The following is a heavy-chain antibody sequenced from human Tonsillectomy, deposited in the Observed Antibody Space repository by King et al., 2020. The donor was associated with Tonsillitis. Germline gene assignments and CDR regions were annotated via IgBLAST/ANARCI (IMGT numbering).Heavy chain of an antibody. Sequence: VQLVESGGGLVQPGGSLRLSCEASGFTFSTYAMSWVRQAPGKGPEWVSAISGRDTRTFYADSVKGRFTISRDNSKNTVYLQMSSLRAEDTALSYCAKESPYSGNYRFYYFDYWGQGTLVTVSS. CDR1: GFTFSTYA. CDR3: AKESPYSGNYRFYYFDY. CDR2: ISGRDTRT. V-gene: IGHV3-23*04. D-gene: IGHD1-26*01. J-gene: IGHJ4*02.